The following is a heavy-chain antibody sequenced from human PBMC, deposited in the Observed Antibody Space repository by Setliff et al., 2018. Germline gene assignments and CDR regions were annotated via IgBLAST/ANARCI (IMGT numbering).Heavy chain of an antibody. D-gene: IGHD4-4*01. J-gene: IGHJ6*03. CDR1: GYIFTTYA. Sequence: GASVKVSCKASGYIFTTYAIGWMRQAPGQGPEWMGWINTNTGNPSYAQGFTGRYVFSLDTSVSTAYLQISSLKAEDSAVYYCARASRFGTTVYRGSYYMDVWGKGTTVTVSS. CDR3: ARASRFGTTVYRGSYYMDV. CDR2: INTNTGNP. V-gene: IGHV7-4-1*02.